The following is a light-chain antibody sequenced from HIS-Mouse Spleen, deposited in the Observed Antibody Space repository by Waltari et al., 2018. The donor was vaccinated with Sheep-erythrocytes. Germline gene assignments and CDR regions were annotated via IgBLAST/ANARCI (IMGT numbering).Light chain of an antibody. J-gene: IGKJ4*01. CDR2: KAS. Sequence: DIQMTQSPSTLSASVGYRVTITCRASQSISSWLAWYQQKPGKAPKLLIYKASSLESGVPSRFSGSGSGTEVTLTISSLQPDDFATYYCQQYNSYPLTFGGGTKVEIK. V-gene: IGKV1-5*03. CDR1: QSISSW. CDR3: QQYNSYPLT.